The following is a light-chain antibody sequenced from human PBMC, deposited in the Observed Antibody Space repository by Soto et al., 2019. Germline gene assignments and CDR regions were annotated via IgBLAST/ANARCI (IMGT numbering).Light chain of an antibody. CDR2: LGS. CDR1: QSLLHSNGYSY. V-gene: IGKV2-28*01. CDR3: MQALQTPYT. Sequence: DIVMTQSPLSLPVTPGEPASISCRSSQSLLHSNGYSYLDWYLQKSGQSPQLLLYLGSSRASGVPDRFSGSGSGTDFTLKISRVEAEDVGVYYCMQALQTPYTFGQGTKLEIK. J-gene: IGKJ2*01.